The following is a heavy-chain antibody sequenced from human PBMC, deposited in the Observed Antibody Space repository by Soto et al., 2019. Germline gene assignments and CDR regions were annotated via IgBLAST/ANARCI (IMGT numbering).Heavy chain of an antibody. CDR1: GFTFNNAW. CDR2: IRSISDGGTT. J-gene: IGHJ6*02. CDR3: TTDESLIGVEHAARRTWSLDV. D-gene: IGHD2-2*01. Sequence: SGGSLRLSCKASGFTFNNAWMSWVRQAPGKGLDWVGRIRSISDGGTTDYAAPVKGRVTISRDDSKNTLYLQMIGLKTEDTAVYYCTTDESLIGVEHAARRTWSLDVWGQGTTVTVSS. V-gene: IGHV3-15*01.